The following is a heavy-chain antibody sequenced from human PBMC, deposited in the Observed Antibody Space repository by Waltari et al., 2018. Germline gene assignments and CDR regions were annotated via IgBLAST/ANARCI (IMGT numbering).Heavy chain of an antibody. Sequence: EVQLVESGGGLVQPGRSLRLSCTASGFTFGDYAMSWFRQAPGKGLGWVGFIRSKAYGGTTEYAASVKGRFTISRDDSKSIAYLQMNSLKTEDTAVYYCTRGGDSGYYMVDYWGQGTLVTVSS. CDR3: TRGGDSGYYMVDY. V-gene: IGHV3-49*03. D-gene: IGHD3-3*01. CDR2: IRSKAYGGTT. J-gene: IGHJ4*02. CDR1: GFTFGDYA.